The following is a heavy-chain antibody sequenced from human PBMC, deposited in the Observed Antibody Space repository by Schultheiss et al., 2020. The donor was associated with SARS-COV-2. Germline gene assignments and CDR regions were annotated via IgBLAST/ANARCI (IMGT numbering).Heavy chain of an antibody. D-gene: IGHD2-8*01. CDR1: GFTFSSYA. CDR3: ARDKPKYCTNGVCYNDDEGSLGRFDY. CDR2: ISGSGGST. V-gene: IGHV3-23*01. Sequence: GESLKISCAASGFTFSSYAMSWVRQAPGKGLEWVSAISGSGGSTYYADSVKGRFTISRDNAKNSLYLQMNSLRAEDTAVYYCARDKPKYCTNGVCYNDDEGSLGRFDYWGQGTLVTVSS. J-gene: IGHJ4*02.